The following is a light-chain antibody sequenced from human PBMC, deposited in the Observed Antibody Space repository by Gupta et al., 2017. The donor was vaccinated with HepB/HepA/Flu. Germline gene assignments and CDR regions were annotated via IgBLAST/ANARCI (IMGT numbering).Light chain of an antibody. CDR3: QQYTNWPLT. CDR2: GAS. J-gene: IGKJ4*01. Sequence: EIVMTQSPATLSVSPGERATLSCRASQSVSSNLAWYQQKPGQAPRLLIYGASTRATGIPARFSRSASATEFTLTISILHSEDFTVYYCQQYTNWPLTFGGGTKLEI. V-gene: IGKV3-15*01. CDR1: QSVSSN.